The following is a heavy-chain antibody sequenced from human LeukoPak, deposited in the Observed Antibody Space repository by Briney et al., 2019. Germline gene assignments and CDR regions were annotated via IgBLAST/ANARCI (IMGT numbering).Heavy chain of an antibody. CDR1: GFTFSSYA. J-gene: IGHJ4*02. D-gene: IGHD2-2*02. Sequence: PGGSLRLSCAASGFTFSSYAMHWVRQAPGKGLEYVSDISSNGGSTYYANSVKGRFTISRDNSKNTLYLQTGSLRAEDMAVYYCARVGYCSSTSCYNYFDYWGQGTLVTVSS. CDR3: ARVGYCSSTSCYNYFDY. V-gene: IGHV3-64*01. CDR2: ISSNGGST.